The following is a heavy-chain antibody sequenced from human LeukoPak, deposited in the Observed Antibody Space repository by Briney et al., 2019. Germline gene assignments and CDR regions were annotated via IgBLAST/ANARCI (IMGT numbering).Heavy chain of an antibody. CDR1: GFTFSSYS. V-gene: IGHV3-21*01. D-gene: IGHD2-2*01. J-gene: IGHJ4*02. CDR2: ISSSSYI. CDR3: ASGVLGYCSSTSCYEGVY. Sequence: GGSLRLSCAASGFTFSSYSMNRVRQAPGKGLEWVSSISSSSYIYYADSVKGRFTISRDNAKNSLYLQMNSLRAEDTAVYYCASGVLGYCSSTSCYEGVYWGQGTLVTVSS.